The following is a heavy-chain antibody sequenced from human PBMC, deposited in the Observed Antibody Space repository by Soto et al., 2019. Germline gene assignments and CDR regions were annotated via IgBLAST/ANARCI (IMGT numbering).Heavy chain of an antibody. D-gene: IGHD5-18*01. CDR2: IYYSGRT. V-gene: IGHV4-59*01. J-gene: IGHJ5*02. CDR3: QTDVYRGGYSTCLAS. Sequence: QGKGLEYIGYIYYSGRTNYNPSLKSRVTISVDTSKKQFSLKLSSVTAADTAAYYFQTDVYRGGYSTCLASWGKGSFVTVTS.